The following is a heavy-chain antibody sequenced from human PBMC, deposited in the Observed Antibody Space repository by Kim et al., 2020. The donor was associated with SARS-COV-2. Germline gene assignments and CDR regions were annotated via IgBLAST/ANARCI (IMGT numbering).Heavy chain of an antibody. CDR1: GFTFSSYA. J-gene: IGHJ4*01. Sequence: GGSLRLSCAASGFTFSSYAMHWVRQAPGKGLEWVAVISYDGSNKYYADSVKGRFTISRDNSKNTLYLQMNSLRAEDTAVYYCARDPGYYGSGSYFDYWG. V-gene: IGHV3-30*04. CDR2: ISYDGSNK. CDR3: ARDPGYYGSGSYFDY. D-gene: IGHD3-10*01.